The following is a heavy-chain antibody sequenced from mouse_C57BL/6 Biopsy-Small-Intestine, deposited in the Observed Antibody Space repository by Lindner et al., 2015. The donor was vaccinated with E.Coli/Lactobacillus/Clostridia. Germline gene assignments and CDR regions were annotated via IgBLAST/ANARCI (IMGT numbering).Heavy chain of an antibody. CDR3: ARDRVASY. D-gene: IGHD3-2*01. Sequence: VQLQESGPELVKPGASVKISCKASGYSFTGYYMHWVKQSPEKSLEWIGEINPSTGGTTYNQKFKAKATLTVDKSSSTAYMQLKSLTSEDSAVYYCARDRVASYWGQGTLATVSA. J-gene: IGHJ3*01. CDR1: GYSFTGYY. CDR2: INPSTGGT. V-gene: IGHV1-42*01.